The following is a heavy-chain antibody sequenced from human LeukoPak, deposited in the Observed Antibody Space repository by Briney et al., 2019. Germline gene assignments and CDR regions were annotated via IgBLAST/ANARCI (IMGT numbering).Heavy chain of an antibody. CDR2: ISAYNGNT. J-gene: IGHJ6*03. Sequence: GASVKVSCKASGYTFTSFGISWVRQAPGQGLEWMGWISAYNGNTNYAQKLQGRVTMTTDTSTSTAYMELRSLRSDDTAVYYCARLGLTVYYYDSSGYFPHYYYMDVWGKGTTVTVSS. V-gene: IGHV1-18*01. D-gene: IGHD3-22*01. CDR3: ARLGLTVYYYDSSGYFPHYYYMDV. CDR1: GYTFTSFG.